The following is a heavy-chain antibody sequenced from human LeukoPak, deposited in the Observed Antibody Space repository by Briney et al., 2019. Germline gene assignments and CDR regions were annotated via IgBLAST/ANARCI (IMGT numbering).Heavy chain of an antibody. V-gene: IGHV1-2*02. D-gene: IGHD6-19*01. CDR3: ARDRVGSGWPRPWYFEF. CDR1: GYTFTGYY. Sequence: ASVKVSCKPSGYTFTGYYLHWVRQAPGQGLEWMGWINPNTGATIYAEKFQGRVTMTRDTSIDTAYTEMRSLRSDDTAVYYRARDRVGSGWPRPWYFEFWGQGTLITVSS. CDR2: INPNTGAT. J-gene: IGHJ4*02.